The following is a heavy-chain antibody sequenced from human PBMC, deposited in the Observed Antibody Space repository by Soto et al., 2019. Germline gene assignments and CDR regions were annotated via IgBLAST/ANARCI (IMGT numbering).Heavy chain of an antibody. V-gene: IGHV3-23*01. J-gene: IGHJ5*01. CDR2: ISDDSSRT. D-gene: IGHD3-16*01. Sequence: EVQLLESGGGLVQPGGSLRLSCAASGFTFNTFEMSWVRQAPGRGLEWVSFISDDSSRTYYADAVKGRFTISRDNSKYTLYLQMNSLPAEDPAVYACVKGGWLDFWGQGTLVTVSS. CDR3: VKGGWLDF. CDR1: GFTFNTFE.